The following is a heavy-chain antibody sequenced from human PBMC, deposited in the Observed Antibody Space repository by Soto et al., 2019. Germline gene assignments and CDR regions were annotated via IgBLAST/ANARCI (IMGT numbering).Heavy chain of an antibody. CDR2: IYYSGST. D-gene: IGHD6-13*01. J-gene: IGHJ5*02. Sequence: SETLSLTCTVSGGSISSGNYYWSWIRQPPGKGLEWIGYIYYSGSTNYNPSLKSRVTISVDTSKNQFSLKLSSVTAADTAVYYCARHKKAAAGFFDPWGQGTLVTVSS. CDR3: ARHKKAAAGFFDP. CDR1: GGSISSGNYY. V-gene: IGHV4-61*01.